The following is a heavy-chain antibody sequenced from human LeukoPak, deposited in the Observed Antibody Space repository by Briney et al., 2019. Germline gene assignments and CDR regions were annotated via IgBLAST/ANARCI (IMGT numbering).Heavy chain of an antibody. D-gene: IGHD1-1*01. J-gene: IGHJ6*03. V-gene: IGHV1-2*02. CDR3: ARKPFHYCSYNACPTYVYYHYLDV. CDR2: INTMTNDI. Sequence: ASVKVSCKTSGYPFCVYYLYWGRQGHGTGLEWVGFINTMTNDISYCQNFQRSVTVTSDTSVTTGYMYLPSLTSVDTAVFFCARKPFHYCSYNACPTYVYYHYLDVWGKGTAVTVSS. CDR1: GYPFCVYY.